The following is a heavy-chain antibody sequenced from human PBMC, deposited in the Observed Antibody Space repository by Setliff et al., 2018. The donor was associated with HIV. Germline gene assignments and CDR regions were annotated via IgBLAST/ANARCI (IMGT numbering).Heavy chain of an antibody. CDR2: IYYSGST. D-gene: IGHD3-16*02. J-gene: IGHJ4*02. CDR1: SGSISTSSYY. V-gene: IGHV4-39*07. Sequence: PSETLSLTCIVSSGSISTSSYYWGWIRQPPGKGLEWIGSIYYSGSTYYSPSLKSRITISIDTSKNQFSLRLSSVTAADTAVYYCARQYYDYVWGTYRSQYYFDNWGQGTLVTVS. CDR3: ARQYYDYVWGTYRSQYYFDN.